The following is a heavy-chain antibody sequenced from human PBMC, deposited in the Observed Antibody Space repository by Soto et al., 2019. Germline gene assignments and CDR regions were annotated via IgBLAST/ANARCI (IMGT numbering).Heavy chain of an antibody. V-gene: IGHV4-59*01. CDR2: IYYSGST. J-gene: IGHJ6*02. Sequence: PSETLSLTCTVSGGSISSYYWSWIRQPQGKGLEWIGYIYYSGSTNYNPSLKSRVTISVDTSKNQFSLKLSSVTAADTAVYYCARENSRGAAAADGYGMDVWGQGTTVTVSS. CDR1: GGSISSYY. CDR3: ARENSRGAAAADGYGMDV. D-gene: IGHD6-13*01.